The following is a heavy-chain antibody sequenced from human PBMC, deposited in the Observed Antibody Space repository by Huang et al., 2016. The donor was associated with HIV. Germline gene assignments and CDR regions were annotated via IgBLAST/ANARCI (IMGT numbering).Heavy chain of an antibody. J-gene: IGHJ4*02. CDR3: ARDHPDFWRGYRRMYFFDH. D-gene: IGHD3-3*01. CDR2: IDYSGST. V-gene: IGHV4-59*11. CDR1: GGSISTHY. Sequence: QVQLQESGPGLVKPSEILSLTCTVSGGSISTHYWSWIRQPPGKGLAWIGSIDYSGSTNYSPSLKSRVTIVLDTSKNQFSLRGNSVTAADTAMYYCARDHPDFWRGYRRMYFFDHWGQGTLVTVSS.